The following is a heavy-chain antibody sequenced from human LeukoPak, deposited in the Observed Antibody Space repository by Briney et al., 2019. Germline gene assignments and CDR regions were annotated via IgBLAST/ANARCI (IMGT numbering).Heavy chain of an antibody. CDR3: AREATWGEWYFDH. V-gene: IGHV3-30*03. D-gene: IGHD3-3*01. J-gene: IGHJ4*02. CDR2: IADDGGVK. CDR1: GITFSRHG. Sequence: GRSLRLSCVASGITFSRHGMDWVRQAPGKGLEWVAVIADDGGVKQYADSVKGRFTVSRDNSKGTLYLQMNGLSVEDTAIYYCAREATWGEWYFDHWGQGTPVTVSS.